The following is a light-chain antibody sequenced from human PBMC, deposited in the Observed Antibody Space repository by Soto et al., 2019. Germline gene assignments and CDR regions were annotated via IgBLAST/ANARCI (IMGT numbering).Light chain of an antibody. J-gene: IGKJ2*01. Sequence: DIQMTQSPSSLSASVGDRVTITCRASQGISNYLAWYQQKPGKVPKLLIYAASTFQSGVPSRFSGSGSVTDFTITISSLQPEDVATCYCQKYNSAPYTFGQGTKLEIK. CDR1: QGISNY. CDR2: AAS. CDR3: QKYNSAPYT. V-gene: IGKV1-27*01.